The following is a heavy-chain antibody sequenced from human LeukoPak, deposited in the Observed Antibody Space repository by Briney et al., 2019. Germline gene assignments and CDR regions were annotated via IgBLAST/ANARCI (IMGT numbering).Heavy chain of an antibody. CDR1: GGSISSYY. Sequence: PSETLSLTCTVSGGSISSYYWSWIRQPPGKGLEWIGYIYYSGSTNYNPSLKSRVTISVDTSKNQFSLKLSSVTAADTAVYYCARLEVWSGSYTRLGNWFDPWGQGTRVTVSS. D-gene: IGHD1-26*01. CDR2: IYYSGST. V-gene: IGHV4-59*08. CDR3: ARLEVWSGSYTRLGNWFDP. J-gene: IGHJ5*02.